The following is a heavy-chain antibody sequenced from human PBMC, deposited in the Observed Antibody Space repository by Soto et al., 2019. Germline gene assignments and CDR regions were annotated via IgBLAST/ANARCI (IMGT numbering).Heavy chain of an antibody. CDR1: GYSITSGFY. V-gene: IGHV4-38-2*01. Sequence: LSLTCGVSGYSITSGFYWGWVRQSPGKGLEWIGSISYSAKTFYNPSLASRLSIAVDTSMNQFSLRLTSVTAADTALYYCTRGAGAPWVRFDSWGQGTLVTVSS. CDR3: TRGAGAPWVRFDS. J-gene: IGHJ4*02. CDR2: ISYSAKT. D-gene: IGHD3-22*01.